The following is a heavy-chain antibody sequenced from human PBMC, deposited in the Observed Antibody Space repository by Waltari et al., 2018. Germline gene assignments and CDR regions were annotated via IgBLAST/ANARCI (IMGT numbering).Heavy chain of an antibody. D-gene: IGHD1-26*01. CDR3: ARHIGIVGATGDY. V-gene: IGHV4-38-2*01. J-gene: IGHJ4*02. CDR1: GYSISSGYY. CDR2: IYHSGST. Sequence: QVQLQESGPGLVKPSATLSLTCAVSGYSISSGYYWGWIRQPPGKGLEWIGSIYHSGSTYYNPSLKSRVTISVDTSKNQFSLKLSSVTAADTAVYYCARHIGIVGATGDYWGQGTLVTVSS.